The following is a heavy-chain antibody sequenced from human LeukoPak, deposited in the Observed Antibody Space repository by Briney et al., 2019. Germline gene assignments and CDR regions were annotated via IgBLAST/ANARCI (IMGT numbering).Heavy chain of an antibody. CDR2: ISWNSGSI. Sequence: AGRSLRLSCAASGFTFDDYAMHGVRQAPGKGLEWVSGISWNSGSIGYADSVKGRFTISRDNAKNSLYLQMNSLRAEDTALYYCAKDLASTAMAPDYWGQGTLVTVSS. CDR3: AKDLASTAMAPDY. CDR1: GFTFDDYA. D-gene: IGHD5-18*01. V-gene: IGHV3-9*01. J-gene: IGHJ4*02.